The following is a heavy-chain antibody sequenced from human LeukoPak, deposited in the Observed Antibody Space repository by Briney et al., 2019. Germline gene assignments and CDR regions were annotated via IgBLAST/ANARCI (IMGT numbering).Heavy chain of an antibody. CDR3: ASRSYEYSSSEDTYYYYYMDV. D-gene: IGHD6-6*01. CDR1: GGSFSGYY. J-gene: IGHJ6*03. CDR2: INHSGST. Sequence: SETLSLTCAVYGGSFSGYYWSCIREPPGTGVEGMGEINHSGSTNYNPSLKSRVTISVDTSKNQFSLKLSSVTAAETAVYYCASRSYEYSSSEDTYYYYYMDVWGKGTTVTVSS. V-gene: IGHV4-34*01.